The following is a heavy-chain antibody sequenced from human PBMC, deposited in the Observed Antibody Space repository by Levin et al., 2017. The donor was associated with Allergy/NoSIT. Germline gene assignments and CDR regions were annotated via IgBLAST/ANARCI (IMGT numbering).Heavy chain of an antibody. CDR1: GSSFTTYY. J-gene: IGHJ6*02. CDR3: ARSRWGYDMDV. V-gene: IGHV5-51*01. D-gene: IGHD5-24*01. CDR2: IYPGDSNTEI. Sequence: TGGSLRLSCQASGSSFTTYYIGWVRQMPGKGLEWMGVIYPGDSNTEIKYNPSFQGQVTISADKAVSTAYLSWRSLRASDTGTYYCARSRWGYDMDVWGQGTTVTVSS.